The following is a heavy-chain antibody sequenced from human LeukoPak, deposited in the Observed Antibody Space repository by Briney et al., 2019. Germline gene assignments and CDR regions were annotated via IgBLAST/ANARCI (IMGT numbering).Heavy chain of an antibody. CDR2: ISYDGSNK. D-gene: IGHD3-10*01. CDR1: GFTFSSYA. V-gene: IGHV3-30-3*01. J-gene: IGHJ6*02. CDR3: ARDGILWFGELLSAYYGMDV. Sequence: GRSLRLSCAASGFTFSSYAMHWVRQAPGKGLEWVAVISYDGSNKYYADSVKGRFTISRDNAKNSLYLQMNSLRAEDTAVYYCARDGILWFGELLSAYYGMDVWGQGTTVTVSS.